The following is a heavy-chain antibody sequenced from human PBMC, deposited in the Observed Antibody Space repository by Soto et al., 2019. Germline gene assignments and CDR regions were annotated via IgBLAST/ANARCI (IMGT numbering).Heavy chain of an antibody. V-gene: IGHV1-69*13. CDR1: GGTFSSYA. CDR2: TIPIFGTA. Sequence: SVKVSCKASGGTFSSYAISWVRQAPGQGLEWMGGTIPIFGTANYAQKFQGRVTITADESTSTAYMELSSLRSEDTAVYYCARDRYSSGWYAGEAFDIWGQGTMVTVSS. J-gene: IGHJ3*02. D-gene: IGHD6-19*01. CDR3: ARDRYSSGWYAGEAFDI.